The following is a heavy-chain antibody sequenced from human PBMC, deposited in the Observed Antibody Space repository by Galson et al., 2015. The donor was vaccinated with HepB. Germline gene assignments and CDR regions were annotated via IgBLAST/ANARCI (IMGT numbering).Heavy chain of an antibody. CDR1: GFTFSSYA. Sequence: SLGLSCAASGFTFSSYAMSWVRQAPGKGLEWVSAISGSGGSTYYADSVKGRFTISRDNSKNTLYLHMNSLRAEDTAVYYCAKDKGVVVAATDYWGQGTLVTVSS. D-gene: IGHD2-15*01. V-gene: IGHV3-23*01. CDR2: ISGSGGST. CDR3: AKDKGVVVAATDY. J-gene: IGHJ4*02.